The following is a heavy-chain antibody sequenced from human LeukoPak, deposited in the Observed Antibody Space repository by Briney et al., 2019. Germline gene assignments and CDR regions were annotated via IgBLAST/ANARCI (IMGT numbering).Heavy chain of an antibody. CDR2: ISSSSSYI. V-gene: IGHV3-21*01. D-gene: IGHD4-17*01. CDR3: ASAVTTKKDY. J-gene: IGHJ4*02. Sequence: PGGSLRLSCAASGFTFSSNSMNWVRQAPGKGLEWVSSISSSSSYIYYADSVKGRFTISRDNAKNSLYLQMNSLRAEDTAVYYCASAVTTKKDYWGQGTLVTVSS. CDR1: GFTFSSNS.